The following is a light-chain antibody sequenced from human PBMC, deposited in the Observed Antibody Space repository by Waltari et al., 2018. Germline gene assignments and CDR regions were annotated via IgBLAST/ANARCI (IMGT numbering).Light chain of an antibody. CDR3: CSFTSRSTWV. CDR2: DVS. J-gene: IGLJ3*02. V-gene: IGLV2-14*01. Sequence: QSALTQPASVSGSPGRSITISCTGTSSDVGGYNYVSWYQQHPGKVPKLLIFDVSNRPSGVSNRFSGSKSGNTASLTISGLQAEDESDYYCCSFTSRSTWVFGGGTKLTVL. CDR1: SSDVGGYNY.